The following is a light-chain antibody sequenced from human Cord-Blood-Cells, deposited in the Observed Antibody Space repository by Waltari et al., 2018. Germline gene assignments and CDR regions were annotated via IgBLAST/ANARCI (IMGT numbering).Light chain of an antibody. V-gene: IGLV2-23*01. CDR3: CSYAGSSTLV. CDR1: SSDVGSYNL. J-gene: IGLJ2*01. Sequence: QSALTQPAPVPGSHGQSITITCTGTSSDVGSYNLVSWYQQHPGKAPKLMIYEGSKRPSGVSNRFSGSKSGNTASLTISGLQAEDEADYYCCSYAGSSTLVFGGGTKLTVL. CDR2: EGS.